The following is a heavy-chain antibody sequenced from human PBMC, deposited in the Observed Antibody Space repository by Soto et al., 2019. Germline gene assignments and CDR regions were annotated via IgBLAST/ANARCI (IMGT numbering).Heavy chain of an antibody. CDR3: ARDTAMAHDAFDI. V-gene: IGHV3-21*01. J-gene: IGHJ3*02. D-gene: IGHD5-18*01. CDR1: GFTFSSYS. Sequence: GGSLRLSCAASGFTFSSYSMNWVRQAPGKGLEWVSSISSSSYIYYADSVKGRFTISRDNAKNSLYLQMNSLRAEDTAVYYCARDTAMAHDAFDIWGQGTMVTVSS. CDR2: ISSSSYI.